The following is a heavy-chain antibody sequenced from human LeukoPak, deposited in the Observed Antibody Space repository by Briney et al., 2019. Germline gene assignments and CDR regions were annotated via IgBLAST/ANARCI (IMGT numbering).Heavy chain of an antibody. CDR3: AKSLFTSATGTGRAFHI. Sequence: GRSLRLSCAASGFTFSSYGMHWVRQAPGKGLEWVAVISYDGSNKYYADSVKGRFTISRDNSKNTLYLQMNSLRAEDAAVYYCAKSLFTSATGTGRAFHIWGQGTMVTVSS. V-gene: IGHV3-30*18. J-gene: IGHJ3*02. CDR1: GFTFSSYG. D-gene: IGHD1-1*01. CDR2: ISYDGSNK.